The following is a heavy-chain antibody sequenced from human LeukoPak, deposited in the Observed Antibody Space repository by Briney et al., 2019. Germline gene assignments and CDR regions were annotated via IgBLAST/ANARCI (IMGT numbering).Heavy chain of an antibody. CDR2: MYTSGNT. V-gene: IGHV4-4*07. CDR3: ARVTMAGAFDI. J-gene: IGHJ3*02. Sequence: PSETLSLTCSVSGGSISSYYWSWIRQPAGKGLEWIGRMYTSGNTNYNPSLKSRASLSVDTSKNQFSLKLTSVTAADTAVYCCARVTMAGAFDIWGQGTMVTVSS. D-gene: IGHD5-24*01. CDR1: GGSISSYY.